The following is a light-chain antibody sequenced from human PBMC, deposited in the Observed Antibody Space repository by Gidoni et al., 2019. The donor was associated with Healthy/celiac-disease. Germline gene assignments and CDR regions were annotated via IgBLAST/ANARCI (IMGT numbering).Light chain of an antibody. CDR2: AAS. CDR3: QHSYSTPWT. J-gene: IGKJ1*01. V-gene: IGKV1-39*01. CDR1: QSMSSY. Sequence: DIQMTQSPSSLSASVGDRVTITCRARQSMSSYLNWYQQKPGKAPKLLIYAASSLQSGVPSMFSGSGSATDFTLTISSLQPYYFATYYCQHSYSTPWTFGQGTKVEIK.